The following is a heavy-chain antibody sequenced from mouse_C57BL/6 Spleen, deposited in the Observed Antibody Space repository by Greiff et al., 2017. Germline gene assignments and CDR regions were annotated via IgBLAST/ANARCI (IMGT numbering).Heavy chain of an antibody. CDR2: ISDGGSYT. CDR1: GFTFSSYA. D-gene: IGHD2-12*01. V-gene: IGHV5-4*01. Sequence: EVKLMESGGGLVKPGGSLKLSCAASGFTFSSYAMSWVRQTPEKRLEWVATISDGGSYTYYPDNVKGRFTISRDNAKNNLYLQMSHLKSEDTAMYYCARDTRDGGYFDVWGTGTTVTVSS. J-gene: IGHJ1*03. CDR3: ARDTRDGGYFDV.